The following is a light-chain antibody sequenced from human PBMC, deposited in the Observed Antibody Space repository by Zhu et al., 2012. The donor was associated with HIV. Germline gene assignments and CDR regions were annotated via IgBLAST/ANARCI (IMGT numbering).Light chain of an antibody. V-gene: IGKV3-20*01. CDR3: QQYDSSPPWT. CDR1: QSLGRGY. CDR2: AAS. Sequence: EIVLTQSPGTLSLSPGERATLSCRASQSLGRGYLAWYHQKPGQAPRLLMYAASTRATGIPDRFSGSGSGTDFTLTTSRLEPEDFAMYYCQQYDSSPPWTFGQGTKVEIK. J-gene: IGKJ1*01.